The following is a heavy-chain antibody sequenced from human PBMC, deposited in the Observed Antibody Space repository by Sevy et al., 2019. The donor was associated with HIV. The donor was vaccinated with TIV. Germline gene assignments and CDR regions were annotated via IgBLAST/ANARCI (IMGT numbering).Heavy chain of an antibody. D-gene: IGHD3-10*01. V-gene: IGHV3-48*01. CDR2: ISSSSSTI. CDR1: GFTFSSYS. Sequence: GGSLRLSCAASGFTFSSYSMNWVRQAPGKGLEWVSYISSSSSTIYYADSVKGRFTISRDNAKNSLYLQMNSLRAEDTAVYYCARDGAPVYYYGSGSYRFPSWFDPWGQGTLVTVSS. J-gene: IGHJ5*02. CDR3: ARDGAPVYYYGSGSYRFPSWFDP.